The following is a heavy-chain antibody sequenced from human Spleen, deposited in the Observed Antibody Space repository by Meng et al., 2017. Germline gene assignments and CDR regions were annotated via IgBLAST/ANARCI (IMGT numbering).Heavy chain of an antibody. Sequence: QLQLQESGPGLGRPSGTLSLTCTVSGGSISRGNWWSWLRQPPGRGLEWLAEIHHSGSTNYNPSLKSRVTTSFDKSKNQLSLKMISVTTADTAVYYCARKVTDDPYFDYWGQGTLVTVSS. CDR2: IHHSGST. D-gene: IGHD2-21*02. J-gene: IGHJ4*02. V-gene: IGHV4-4*02. CDR1: GGSISRGNW. CDR3: ARKVTDDPYFDY.